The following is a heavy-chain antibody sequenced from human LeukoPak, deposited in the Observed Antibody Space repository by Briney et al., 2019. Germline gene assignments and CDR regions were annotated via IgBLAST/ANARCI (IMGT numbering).Heavy chain of an antibody. J-gene: IGHJ5*02. V-gene: IGHV5-51*01. Sequence: GESLKISCKASGYSFTSYWIGWVRQMPGKGLEWMGIIYPDDSDTRYSPSFQGQVTISADKSISTAYLQWSSLKASDTAMYYCARGGQPLLRGFDPWGQGTLVTVSS. CDR1: GYSFTSYW. D-gene: IGHD2-21*02. CDR2: IYPDDSDT. CDR3: ARGGQPLLRGFDP.